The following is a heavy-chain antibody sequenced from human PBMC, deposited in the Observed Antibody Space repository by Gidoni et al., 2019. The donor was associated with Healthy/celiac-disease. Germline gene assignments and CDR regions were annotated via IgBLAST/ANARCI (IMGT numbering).Heavy chain of an antibody. Sequence: QVQLVQSGAEVKKPGSSVKVSCKASGGTFSIYAISWVRQAPGQGLEWMGRIIPILGIANYAQKFQGRVTITADKSTSTAYMELSSLRSEDTAVYYCASNGYSSSWYGGYFDYWGQGTLVTVSS. J-gene: IGHJ4*02. D-gene: IGHD6-13*01. CDR1: GGTFSIYA. CDR2: IIPILGIA. V-gene: IGHV1-69*04. CDR3: ASNGYSSSWYGGYFDY.